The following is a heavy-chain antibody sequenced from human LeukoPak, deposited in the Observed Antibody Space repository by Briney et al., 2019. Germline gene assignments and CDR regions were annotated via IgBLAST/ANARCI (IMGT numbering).Heavy chain of an antibody. CDR2: IIPILGIA. Sequence: SVKVSCKASGCTFSSYTISWVRQAPGQGLEWMGRIIPILGIANYAQKLQGRVTITADKSTSTAYMELSSLRSEDTAVYYCARDLVVAVAGTGAFDIWGQGTMVTVSS. V-gene: IGHV1-69*04. CDR1: GCTFSSYT. CDR3: ARDLVVAVAGTGAFDI. J-gene: IGHJ3*02. D-gene: IGHD6-19*01.